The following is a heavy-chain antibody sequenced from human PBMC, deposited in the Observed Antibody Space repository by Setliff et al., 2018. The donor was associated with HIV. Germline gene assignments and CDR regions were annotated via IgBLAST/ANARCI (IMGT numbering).Heavy chain of an antibody. J-gene: IGHJ4*02. D-gene: IGHD6-19*01. CDR3: ATDHVTMAGTRFDF. CDR1: GGSFAASH. V-gene: IGHV4-34*01. CDR2: ISHSGDT. Sequence: SETLSLTCAVYGGSFAASHWSWIRQSPGKGLEWIGEISHSGDTKYTPSLKGRLTISIDTSKKQFSSRLKSVTAADAAVYYCATDHVTMAGTRFDFWGQGTPVTVSS.